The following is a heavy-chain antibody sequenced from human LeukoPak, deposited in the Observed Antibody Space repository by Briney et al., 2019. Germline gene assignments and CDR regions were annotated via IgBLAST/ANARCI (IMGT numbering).Heavy chain of an antibody. CDR3: ARGTVSSSWYSDYYYYYGMDV. V-gene: IGHV3-11*01. CDR2: ISSSGSTI. CDR1: GFTFSDYY. J-gene: IGHJ6*02. Sequence: PGGSLRLSCTASGFTFSDYYMSWIRQAPGKGLEWVSYISSSGSTIYYADSVKGRFTISRDNAKNSLYLQMNSLRAEDTAVYYCARGTVSSSWYSDYYYYYGMDVWGQGTTVTASS. D-gene: IGHD6-13*01.